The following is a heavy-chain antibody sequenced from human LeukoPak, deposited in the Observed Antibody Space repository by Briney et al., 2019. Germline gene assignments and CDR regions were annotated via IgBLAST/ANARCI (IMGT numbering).Heavy chain of an antibody. V-gene: IGHV3-30*18. D-gene: IGHD3-22*01. CDR1: GFTFSSYG. J-gene: IGHJ4*02. CDR3: AKDPSEGYYYDSSGYYDY. CDR2: ISYDGSNK. Sequence: GRSLRLSCAASGFTFSSYGMHWVRQALGKGLEWVAVISYDGSNKYYADSVKGRFTISRDNSKNTLYLQMNSLRAEDTAVYYCAKDPSEGYYYDSSGYYDYWGQGTLVTVSS.